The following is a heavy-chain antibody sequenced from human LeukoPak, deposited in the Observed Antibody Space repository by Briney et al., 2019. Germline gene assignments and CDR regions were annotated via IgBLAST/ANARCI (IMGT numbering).Heavy chain of an antibody. CDR3: AKARGRYSSSSAASNDY. CDR2: ISGSGGST. CDR1: GFTFSSYA. J-gene: IGHJ4*02. D-gene: IGHD6-6*01. Sequence: GGSLRLSCAASGFTFSSYAMSWVRQAPGKGLEWVSAISGSGGSTYYADSVKGRFTISRDNSKDTLYLQMNSLRAEDTAVYYCAKARGRYSSSSAASNDYWGQGTLVTVSS. V-gene: IGHV3-23*01.